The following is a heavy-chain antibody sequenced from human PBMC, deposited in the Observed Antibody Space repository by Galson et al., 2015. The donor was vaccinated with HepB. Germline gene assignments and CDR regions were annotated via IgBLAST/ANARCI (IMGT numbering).Heavy chain of an antibody. Sequence: SVKVSCKASGYTFTSYGITWVRQAPGQGLEWMGWISVYNGHINYAQKFQGRVTMTTDTSTTTAYMELTGLRFDNTAVYYCARARYSSSPPDYWGQGTLVTVSS. J-gene: IGHJ4*02. CDR1: GYTFTSYG. V-gene: IGHV1-18*01. CDR2: ISVYNGHI. CDR3: ARARYSSSPPDY. D-gene: IGHD5-12*01.